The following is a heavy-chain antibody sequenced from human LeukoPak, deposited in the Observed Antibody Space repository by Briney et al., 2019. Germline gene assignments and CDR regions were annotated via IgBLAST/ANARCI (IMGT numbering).Heavy chain of an antibody. CDR2: IYHSGST. CDR3: ARGDVYGDYVLSFDY. D-gene: IGHD4-17*01. V-gene: IGHV4-30-2*01. Sequence: PSQTLSLTCAVSGGSISSGGYSWSWIRQPSGKGLEWIGYIYHSGSTYYNPSLKSRITISVDRSKNQFSLKLSSVTAADTAVYYCARGDVYGDYVLSFDYWGQGTLVTVSS. J-gene: IGHJ4*02. CDR1: GGSISSGGYS.